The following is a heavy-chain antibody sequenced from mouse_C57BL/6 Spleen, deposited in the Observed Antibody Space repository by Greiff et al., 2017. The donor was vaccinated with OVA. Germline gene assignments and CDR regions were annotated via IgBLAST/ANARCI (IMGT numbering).Heavy chain of an antibody. CDR3: ARGSSMDY. J-gene: IGHJ4*01. V-gene: IGHV5-16*01. CDR1: GFTFSDYY. CDR2: INYDGSST. Sequence: EVKVVESEGGLVQPGSSMKLSCTASGFTFSDYYMAWVRQVPEKGLEWVANINYDGSSTYYLDSLKSRFIISRDNAKNILYLQMSSLKSEDTATDYCARGSSMDYWGQGTSVTVSS.